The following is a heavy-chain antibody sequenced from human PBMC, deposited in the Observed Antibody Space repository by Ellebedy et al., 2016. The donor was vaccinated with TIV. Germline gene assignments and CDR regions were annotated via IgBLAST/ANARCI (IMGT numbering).Heavy chain of an antibody. Sequence: PGGSLRLSCAASGFTFSLNWMYWVRQAPGKGPVWVSRINSDGSSTTYADSVKGRFTISRDNAKNTLYLQMNSLRAEDTAVYYCARAGSSGWEAYFDLWGRGTLVTVSS. D-gene: IGHD6-19*01. J-gene: IGHJ2*01. CDR1: GFTFSLNW. V-gene: IGHV3-74*01. CDR3: ARAGSSGWEAYFDL. CDR2: INSDGSST.